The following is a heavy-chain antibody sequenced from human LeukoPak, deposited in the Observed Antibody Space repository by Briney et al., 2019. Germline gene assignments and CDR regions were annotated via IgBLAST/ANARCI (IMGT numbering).Heavy chain of an antibody. J-gene: IGHJ4*02. V-gene: IGHV1-24*01. CDR1: GYTLTELS. Sequence: ASVTVSCKVSGYTLTELSMHWVRQAPGKGLEWMGGFDPEDGETIYAQKFQGRVTITADESTSTAYMELSSLRSEDTAVYYCAHEGYYYDSSGYYFDYWGQGTLVTVSS. D-gene: IGHD3-22*01. CDR2: FDPEDGET. CDR3: AHEGYYYDSSGYYFDY.